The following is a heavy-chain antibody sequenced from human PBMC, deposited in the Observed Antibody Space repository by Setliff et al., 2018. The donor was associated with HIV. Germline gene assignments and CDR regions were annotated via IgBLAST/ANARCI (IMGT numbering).Heavy chain of an antibody. CDR2: VSPSIGNS. CDR3: ARGHHFYWYFDL. V-gene: IGHV1-8*01. Sequence: ASVKVSCKASGYSFTKYEINWVRQAPGQGLEWLGWVSPSIGNSDFAQKFKGRISLTTDTSIRTAYMELRGLKSDDTAVYYCARGHHFYWYFDLWGPGTLVT. CDR1: GYSFTKYE. J-gene: IGHJ2*01.